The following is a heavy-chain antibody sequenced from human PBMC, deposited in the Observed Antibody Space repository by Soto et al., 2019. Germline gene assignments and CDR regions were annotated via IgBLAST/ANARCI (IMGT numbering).Heavy chain of an antibody. V-gene: IGHV3-7*01. J-gene: IGHJ4*02. D-gene: IGHD3-16*01. CDR2: IKSDGSEK. Sequence: EVQLVESGGGLVQTGGSLRLSCGASGFTFYTYWMNWVRQATGMGLEWVANIKSDGSEKYYVDSVKGRFTISRDTTKNSMYLQMNSLRVEDTAMNHCMTERGGWWGPGTLFTVSS. CDR1: GFTFYTYW. CDR3: MTERGGW.